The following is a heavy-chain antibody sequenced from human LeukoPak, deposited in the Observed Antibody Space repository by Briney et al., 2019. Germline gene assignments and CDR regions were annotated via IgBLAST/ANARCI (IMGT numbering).Heavy chain of an antibody. Sequence: GGSLRLSCAASGFTFSSYGMHWVRRAPGKGLEWVAVIWYDGSNKYYADSVKGRFTISRDNSKNTLYLQMNSLRAEDTAVYYCARDPTARYFDWLLEYYFDYWGQGTLVTVSS. CDR2: IWYDGSNK. CDR1: GFTFSSYG. CDR3: ARDPTARYFDWLLEYYFDY. D-gene: IGHD3-9*01. V-gene: IGHV3-33*01. J-gene: IGHJ4*02.